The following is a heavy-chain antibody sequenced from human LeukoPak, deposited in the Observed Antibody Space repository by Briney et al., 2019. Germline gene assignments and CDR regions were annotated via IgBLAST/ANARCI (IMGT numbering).Heavy chain of an antibody. CDR1: GGSISSDY. CDR3: ARAYSGYDYAYYYYYMDV. D-gene: IGHD5-12*01. J-gene: IGHJ6*03. Sequence: SETLSLTCTVSGGSISSDYWSWIRQPDGKGLEWIGRIYTSGSTNYNPSLKSRVSMSVDTSTNQFSLRLSSVTAADTAVYYCARAYSGYDYAYYYYYMDVWGKGTTVTVSS. V-gene: IGHV4-4*07. CDR2: IYTSGST.